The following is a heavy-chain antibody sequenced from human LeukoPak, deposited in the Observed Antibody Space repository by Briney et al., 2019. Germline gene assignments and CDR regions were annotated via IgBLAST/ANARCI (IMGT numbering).Heavy chain of an antibody. J-gene: IGHJ3*02. CDR3: ARGGISVAGTMEAFDM. CDR1: GFTVSSNY. CDR2: IYSGGST. D-gene: IGHD6-19*01. V-gene: IGHV3-53*01. Sequence: GGSLRLSCAASGFTVSSNYMSWVRQAPGKGLEWVSVIYSGGSTYYADSVKGRFTISRDNCKNTLYLQMNSLRAEDTGVYYCARGGISVAGTMEAFDMWGQGTMVTVSS.